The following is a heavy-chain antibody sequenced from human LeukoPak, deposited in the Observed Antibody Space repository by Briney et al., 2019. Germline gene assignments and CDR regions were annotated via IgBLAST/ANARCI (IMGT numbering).Heavy chain of an antibody. J-gene: IGHJ1*01. D-gene: IGHD1-26*01. Sequence: ASVTVSCKASGYTFTGYYMHWVRQAPGQGLEWVGWINPKSGGTDYAQRLQGRVTMTTDTSIATAYMELRRLTSDDTAVYFCARGTIGSYSSVHDWGQGTLVTVSS. CDR3: ARGTIGSYSSVHD. CDR2: INPKSGGT. CDR1: GYTFTGYY. V-gene: IGHV1-2*02.